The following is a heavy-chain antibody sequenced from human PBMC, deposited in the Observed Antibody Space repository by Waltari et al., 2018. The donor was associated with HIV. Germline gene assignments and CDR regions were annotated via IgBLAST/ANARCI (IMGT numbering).Heavy chain of an antibody. V-gene: IGHV4-34*01. Sequence: QVQLQQWGAGLLKPSETLSLTCALYGGSFSRDYWSWIRQPPGKGLEWIGEIQDSGSATYNPALKSRVTISIDTSKRQFSLKLNSVTAADTAVYYCARGLLADFWSGYSTLYDYYFALDVWGQGTTVTVSS. CDR2: IQDSGSA. D-gene: IGHD3-3*01. CDR3: ARGLLADFWSGYSTLYDYYFALDV. J-gene: IGHJ6*02. CDR1: GGSFSRDY.